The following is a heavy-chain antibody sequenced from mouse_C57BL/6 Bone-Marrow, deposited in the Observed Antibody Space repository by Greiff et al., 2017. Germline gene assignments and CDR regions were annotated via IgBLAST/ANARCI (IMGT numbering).Heavy chain of an antibody. Sequence: VQLQESGAELVRPGASVTLSCKASGYTFTDYEMHWVKQTPVHGLEWIGAIDPETGGTAYNQKFKGKAILTADKSSSTAYMELRSLTSEDSAVYYCTRYHYGGPGAWFAYWGQGTLVTVSA. CDR1: GYTFTDYE. CDR3: TRYHYGGPGAWFAY. J-gene: IGHJ3*01. CDR2: IDPETGGT. D-gene: IGHD1-1*02. V-gene: IGHV1-15*01.